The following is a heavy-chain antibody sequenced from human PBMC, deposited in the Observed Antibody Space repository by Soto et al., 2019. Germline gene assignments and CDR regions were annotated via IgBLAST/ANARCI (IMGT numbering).Heavy chain of an antibody. Sequence: EVQLLESGGGLVQPGGSLRLSCAASGFTFSSYAMSWVRQAPGKGLEWVSVISGSGDSTYYADSVKGRFTISRDNAKNTLYLQMNSLRAEDTAVYYCARLGSGSYYAYWGQGTLVTVSS. CDR2: ISGSGDST. D-gene: IGHD1-26*01. CDR3: ARLGSGSYYAY. J-gene: IGHJ4*02. V-gene: IGHV3-23*01. CDR1: GFTFSSYA.